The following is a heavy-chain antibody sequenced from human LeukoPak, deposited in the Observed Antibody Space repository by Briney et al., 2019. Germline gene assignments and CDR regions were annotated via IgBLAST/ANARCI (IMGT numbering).Heavy chain of an antibody. D-gene: IGHD6-13*01. CDR3: ARTTEAHSWRTRYYDYYMDV. CDR2: IYYSGST. CDR1: GSSISSYY. J-gene: IGHJ6*03. V-gene: IGHV4-39*07. Sequence: SETLSLTCIVSGSSISSYYWGWIRQPPGKGLEWIGSIYYSGSTYYNPSLKSRGTISVDTSKNQFSLKLSSVTAADTAVYYCARTTEAHSWRTRYYDYYMDVWGKGTTVTVSS.